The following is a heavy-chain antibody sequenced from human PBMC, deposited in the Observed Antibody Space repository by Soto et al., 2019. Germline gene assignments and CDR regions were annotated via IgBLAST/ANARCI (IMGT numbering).Heavy chain of an antibody. J-gene: IGHJ6*02. CDR3: AKASRHSSSGWFMDV. D-gene: IGHD6-19*01. CDR2: ISYDGSNK. V-gene: IGHV3-30*18. CDR1: GFTFSSYG. Sequence: QVHLVESGGGVVQPGRSLRLSCAASGFTFSSYGMHWVRQAPGKGLEWVAVISYDGSNKYYADSVKGRFTISRDNSKNTLDLQMNSLRAEDTAVYYCAKASRHSSSGWFMDVWGQGTTVTVSS.